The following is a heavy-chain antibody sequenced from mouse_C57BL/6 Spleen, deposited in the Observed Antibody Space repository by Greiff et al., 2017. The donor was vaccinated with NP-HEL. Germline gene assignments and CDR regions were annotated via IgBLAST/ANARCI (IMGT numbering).Heavy chain of an antibody. CDR2: IDPEDGET. J-gene: IGHJ1*03. CDR3: ARGGTTLYWDFDV. Sequence: VQLQQSGAELVKPGASVKLSCTASGFNIKDYYMHWVKQRTEQGLEWIGEIDPEDGETNYAPKFQGKATITADTSSNTAYLQLSSLTSEDAAVYYCARGGTTLYWDFDVWGTGTTVTVSS. D-gene: IGHD2-14*01. V-gene: IGHV14-2*01. CDR1: GFNIKDYY.